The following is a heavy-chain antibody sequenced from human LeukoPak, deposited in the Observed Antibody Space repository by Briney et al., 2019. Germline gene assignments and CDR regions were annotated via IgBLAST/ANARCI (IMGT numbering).Heavy chain of an antibody. V-gene: IGHV4-34*01. Sequence: SETLPLTCAVYGGSFSGYYWNWIRQPPGKGLEWIGEINHNGSTNYNPSLKSRVTISVDTSKNQFPLKLSSVTAADTAVYYCAREHPYYYDSSGYYSPFDYWGQGTLVTVSS. CDR2: INHNGST. CDR1: GGSFSGYY. J-gene: IGHJ4*02. D-gene: IGHD3-22*01. CDR3: AREHPYYYDSSGYYSPFDY.